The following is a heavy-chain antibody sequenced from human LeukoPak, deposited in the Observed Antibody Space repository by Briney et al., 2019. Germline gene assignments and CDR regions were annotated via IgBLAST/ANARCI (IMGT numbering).Heavy chain of an antibody. Sequence: SETLSLTCTVSGGSISSSSYYWGWIRQPPGKGLEWIGSIYYSGSTYYNPSLKSRVTISADTSKNQFSLTLTSVTAADTAVYYCARGPPDFYNSGSYYNGYNWSDSWGQGTLVTVSS. D-gene: IGHD3-10*01. CDR3: ARGPPDFYNSGSYYNGYNWSDS. CDR1: GGSISSSSYY. CDR2: IYYSGST. V-gene: IGHV4-39*07. J-gene: IGHJ5*01.